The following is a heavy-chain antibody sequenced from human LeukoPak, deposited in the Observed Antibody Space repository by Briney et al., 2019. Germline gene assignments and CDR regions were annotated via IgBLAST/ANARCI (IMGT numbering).Heavy chain of an antibody. V-gene: IGHV3-30-3*01. Sequence: PGRSLRLSCAASGFTFSSYAMHWVRQAPGKGLEWVTILSYDGNIAYYADSVKGRFTISRDDSKNTLYLQMYSLRPEDTAVYYCAREVSLRGGYCYGMDVWGQGTTVTVS. CDR2: LSYDGNIA. CDR3: AREVSLRGGYCYGMDV. CDR1: GFTFSSYA. J-gene: IGHJ6*02. D-gene: IGHD3-10*01.